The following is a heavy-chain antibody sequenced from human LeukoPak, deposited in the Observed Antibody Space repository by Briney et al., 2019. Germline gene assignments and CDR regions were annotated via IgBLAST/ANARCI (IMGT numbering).Heavy chain of an antibody. CDR1: GYAFTGFY. V-gene: IGHV1-2*02. J-gene: IGHJ6*03. Sequence: ASVKVSCKASGYAFTGFYIHWVRQAPGQGLEWMGWINPNSGGTDYAQKFQGRVTMTRDTSINTAYMELSRLRSDDTAVYYCASQRYDYYYYMDVWGKGTTVTVSS. CDR3: ASQRYDYYYYMDV. CDR2: INPNSGGT. D-gene: IGHD6-25*01.